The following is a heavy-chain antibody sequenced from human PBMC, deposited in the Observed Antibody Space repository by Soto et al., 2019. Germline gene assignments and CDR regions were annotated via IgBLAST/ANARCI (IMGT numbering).Heavy chain of an antibody. V-gene: IGHV3-23*01. CDR2: LTRDGTS. CDR1: GFTFSDYS. Sequence: EVHLLESGGGLVQPGGSLRLSCAASGFTFSDYSMSWVRQTPERGLEWVSSLTRDGTSSYADSVQGRFTVSRDNSKNTVSLQMHSLRAEDTALYYCTKRATTIPTPGNYFDSWGQGTLVTVSS. J-gene: IGHJ4*02. CDR3: TKRATTIPTPGNYFDS. D-gene: IGHD1-1*01.